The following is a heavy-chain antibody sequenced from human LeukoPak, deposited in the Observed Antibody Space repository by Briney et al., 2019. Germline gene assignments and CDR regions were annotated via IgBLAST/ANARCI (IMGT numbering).Heavy chain of an antibody. D-gene: IGHD3-10*01. CDR3: ARERFGELSWGLYYYYYYMDV. J-gene: IGHJ6*03. CDR2: IYTSGST. Sequence: SETLSLTCTVSGGSISSYYWSWIRQPAGKGLEWIGRIYTSGSTNYNPSLKSRVTMSVDTSKNQFSLKLSSVTAADTAVYYCARERFGELSWGLYYYYYYMDVWGQGTTVTVSS. V-gene: IGHV4-4*07. CDR1: GGSISSYY.